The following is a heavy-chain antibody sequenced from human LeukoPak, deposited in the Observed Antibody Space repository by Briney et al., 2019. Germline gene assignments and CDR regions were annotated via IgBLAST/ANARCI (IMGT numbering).Heavy chain of an antibody. CDR2: IKEDGSEE. Sequence: GGSLRLSCAASGFALSSCWMSWVRQAPGKGLEWVANIKEDGSEESYVDSVKGRFTISRDNANNSLYLQLNSLRVDDTAVYYCAKVAGWDLLKDAFDIWGQGTMVIVSS. V-gene: IGHV3-7*05. J-gene: IGHJ3*02. D-gene: IGHD6-19*01. CDR1: GFALSSCW. CDR3: AKVAGWDLLKDAFDI.